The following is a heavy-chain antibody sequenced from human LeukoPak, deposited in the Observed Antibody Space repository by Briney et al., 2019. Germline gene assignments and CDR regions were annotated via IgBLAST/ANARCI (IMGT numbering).Heavy chain of an antibody. CDR3: ARDDYYDSSGLDY. D-gene: IGHD3-22*01. J-gene: IGHJ4*02. CDR1: GLTVSRHY. CDR2: ISTGGST. V-gene: IGHV3-53*01. Sequence: GGSLRLSCVASGLTVSRHYMTWVRQAPGKGLEWLSVISTGGSTNYAGSVKGRFTISRDNSKNILYLQMNSLRAEDTAVYYCARDDYYDSSGLDYWGQGTLVTVSS.